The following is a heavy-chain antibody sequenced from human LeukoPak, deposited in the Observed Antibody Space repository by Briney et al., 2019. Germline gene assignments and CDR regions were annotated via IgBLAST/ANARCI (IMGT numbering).Heavy chain of an antibody. CDR2: IYYSGST. Sequence: SETLSLTCTVSGGSISSGGYYWSWIRQHPGKGLEWIGYIYYSGSTYYNPSLKSRVTISVDMSKNQFSLKLSSVTAADTAVYYCARTQEGYYAVNYWGQGTLVTVSS. CDR3: ARTQEGYYAVNY. J-gene: IGHJ4*02. V-gene: IGHV4-31*03. CDR1: GGSISSGGYY. D-gene: IGHD1-26*01.